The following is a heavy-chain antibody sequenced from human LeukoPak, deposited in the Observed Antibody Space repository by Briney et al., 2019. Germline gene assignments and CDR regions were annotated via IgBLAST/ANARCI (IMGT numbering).Heavy chain of an antibody. CDR1: GGSFSGYH. J-gene: IGHJ6*02. CDR2: INHSGST. CDR3: ASRYYGMDV. V-gene: IGHV4-34*01. Sequence: PSETLSLTCAVYGGSFSGYHWSWIRQPPGKGLEWIGEINHSGSTNYNPSLKSRVTISVDTSKNQFSLKLSSVTAADTAVYYCASRYYGMDVWGQGTTVTVSS.